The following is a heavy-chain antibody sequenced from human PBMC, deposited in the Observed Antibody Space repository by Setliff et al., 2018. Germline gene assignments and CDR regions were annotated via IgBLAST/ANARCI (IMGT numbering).Heavy chain of an antibody. CDR1: GGTFRSYG. Sequence: SVKVSCKASGGTFRSYGISWVRQAPGQGLEWMGGTIPMFGSANYAQKFQGRVTIITDEFTGTAYMELSSLRTEDTAVYYCARDRKEVVISPSQAAFDIWGQGTMVTVSS. CDR3: ARDRKEVVISPSQAAFDI. J-gene: IGHJ3*02. CDR2: TIPMFGSA. V-gene: IGHV1-69*05. D-gene: IGHD3-22*01.